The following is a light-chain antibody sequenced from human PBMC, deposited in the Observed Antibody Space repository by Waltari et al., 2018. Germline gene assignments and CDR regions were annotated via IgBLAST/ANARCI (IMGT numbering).Light chain of an antibody. CDR2: WAS. CDR3: QQYYTTPRT. J-gene: IGKJ1*01. CDR1: QSVLYSSNNNNY. V-gene: IGKV4-1*01. Sequence: DIVMTQSPDSLAVSLGEGATINCKSSQSVLYSSNNNNYLAWYRQKPGQPPKLLFYWASTRASGVPDRFSGSGSGTDFTLTISSLQAEDVAVYYCQQYYTTPRTFGQGTTVEIK.